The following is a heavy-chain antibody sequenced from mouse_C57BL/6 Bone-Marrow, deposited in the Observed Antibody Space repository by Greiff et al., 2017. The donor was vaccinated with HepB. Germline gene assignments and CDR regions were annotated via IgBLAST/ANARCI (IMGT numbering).Heavy chain of an antibody. CDR1: GYTFTGYW. J-gene: IGHJ4*01. CDR3: ARGMHTVVARRKDYAMDY. CDR2: ILPGSGST. V-gene: IGHV1-9*01. D-gene: IGHD1-1*01. Sequence: VQRVESGAELMKPGASVKLSCKATGYTFTGYWIEWVKQRPGHGLEWIGEILPGSGSTNYNEKFKGKATFTADTSSNTAYMQLSSLTTEDSAIYYCARGMHTVVARRKDYAMDYWGQGTSVTVSS.